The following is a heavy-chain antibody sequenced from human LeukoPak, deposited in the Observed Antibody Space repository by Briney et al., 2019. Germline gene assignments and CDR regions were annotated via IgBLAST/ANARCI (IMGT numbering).Heavy chain of an antibody. CDR1: RDSFTNYW. CDR2: IYPYDSDT. J-gene: IGHJ4*02. V-gene: IGHV5-51*01. D-gene: IGHD1-14*01. Sequence: GESLKISCKGSRDSFTNYWIGWVRQMPGKGLEWMGLIYPYDSDTRYSPSFQGQVTISVDKSISTAYLQWTSLKASDTALYFCARGPDGAYYFDSWGQGTLVSVSS. CDR3: ARGPDGAYYFDS.